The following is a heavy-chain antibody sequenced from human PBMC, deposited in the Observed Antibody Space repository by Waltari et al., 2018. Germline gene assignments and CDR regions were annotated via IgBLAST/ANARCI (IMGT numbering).Heavy chain of an antibody. J-gene: IGHJ4*02. V-gene: IGHV4-34*01. D-gene: IGHD3-22*01. Sequence: QVQLQQWGAGLLKPSEPLSLTCAVYGGSFRGYYWSWIRHPPGKGLEWIGEINHSGSTNYNPSLKSRVTISVDTSKNQFSLKLSSVTAADTAVYYCARRRWYYDSSGRDYFDYWGQGTLVTVSS. CDR1: GGSFRGYY. CDR3: ARRRWYYDSSGRDYFDY. CDR2: INHSGST.